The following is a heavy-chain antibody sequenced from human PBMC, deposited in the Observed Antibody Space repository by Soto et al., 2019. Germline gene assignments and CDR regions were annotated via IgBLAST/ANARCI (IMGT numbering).Heavy chain of an antibody. J-gene: IGHJ4*02. Sequence: EVQLLESGGGLVQPGGSLRLSCAASGFTFSSYAMNWVRQAPGKGLEWVSAISASGGSTYYADSVKGRFTISRDNSNTTLYLQMNSLRAEDTAVYYCAKGRFSSSWYSDLDYWGQGTLVTVSS. CDR3: AKGRFSSSWYSDLDY. V-gene: IGHV3-23*01. CDR1: GFTFSSYA. D-gene: IGHD6-13*01. CDR2: ISASGGST.